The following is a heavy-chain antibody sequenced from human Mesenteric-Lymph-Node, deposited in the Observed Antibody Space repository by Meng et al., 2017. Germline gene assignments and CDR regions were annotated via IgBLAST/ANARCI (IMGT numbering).Heavy chain of an antibody. CDR2: IHTSGST. J-gene: IGHJ4*02. D-gene: IGHD3-10*01. V-gene: IGHV4-4*07. CDR1: GGSISNYY. Sequence: SETLSLTCTVSGGSISNYYWSWIRQPAGKGLEWIGRIHTSGSTNYSPSLKSRVSISLDTSKSQFSLSLSSVTVADTAVYYCARYAFYGSGTEGDYWGQGTLVTVSS. CDR3: ARYAFYGSGTEGDY.